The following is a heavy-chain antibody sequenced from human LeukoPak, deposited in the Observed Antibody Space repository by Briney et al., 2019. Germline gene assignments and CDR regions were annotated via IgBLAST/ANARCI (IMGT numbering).Heavy chain of an antibody. CDR3: AREDGTVVDAFDI. CDR2: IYYSGST. CDR1: GGSISSYY. J-gene: IGHJ3*02. V-gene: IGHV4-59*12. Sequence: SETLSLTCTVSGGSISSYYWSWIRQPPGKGLEWIGYIYYSGSTYYNPSLKSRVTISLDTSKRQFSLKLTSVTAADTAVYYCAREDGTVVDAFDIWGQGTMVTVSS. D-gene: IGHD4/OR15-4a*01.